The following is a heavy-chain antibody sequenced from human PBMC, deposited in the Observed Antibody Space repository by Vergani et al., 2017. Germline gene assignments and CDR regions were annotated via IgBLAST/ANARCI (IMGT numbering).Heavy chain of an antibody. J-gene: IGHJ4*02. Sequence: QVTLRESGPALVKPTQTLTLTCTFSGFSLSTSGMCVSWIRQPPGKALEWLALIDWDDDKYYSTSLKTRLTISKDTSKNQVVLTMTNMDPVDTATYYCARIPYYYDSSGYLRGLDYWGQGTLVTVSS. CDR3: ARIPYYYDSSGYLRGLDY. CDR1: GFSLSTSGMC. V-gene: IGHV2-70*01. CDR2: IDWDDDK. D-gene: IGHD3-22*01.